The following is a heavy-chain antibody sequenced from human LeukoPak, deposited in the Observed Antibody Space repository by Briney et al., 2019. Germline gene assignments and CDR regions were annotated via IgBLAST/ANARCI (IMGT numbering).Heavy chain of an antibody. CDR3: ARVSGYSSG. J-gene: IGHJ4*02. V-gene: IGHV3-30-3*01. CDR1: GFTFSSYV. D-gene: IGHD6-19*01. Sequence: GGSLRLSCATSGFTFSSYVMHWVRQAPGKGLEWVAVISFDGSNKYYTDSVEGRFTISRDNSKNTLYLQMNSLRAEDTAVYYCARVSGYSSGWGQGTLVTVSS. CDR2: ISFDGSNK.